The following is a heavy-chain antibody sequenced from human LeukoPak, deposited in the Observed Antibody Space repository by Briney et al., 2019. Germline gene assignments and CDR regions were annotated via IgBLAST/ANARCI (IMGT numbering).Heavy chain of an antibody. CDR2: IIGSSGDT. CDR3: AKDIVVYRYAFDI. J-gene: IGHJ3*02. Sequence: GGSLRLSCAASGFSLTNFAMSWVRQAPGKGLEWVSLIIGSSGDTFYADSVKGRFTISRDNSKNRLYLQMNSLRAEDTALYYCAKDIVVYRYAFDIWGQGTMVTVSS. D-gene: IGHD1-26*01. CDR1: GFSLTNFA. V-gene: IGHV3-23*01.